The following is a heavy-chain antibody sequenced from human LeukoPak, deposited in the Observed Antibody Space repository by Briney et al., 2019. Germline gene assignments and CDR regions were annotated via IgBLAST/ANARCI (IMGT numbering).Heavy chain of an antibody. J-gene: IGHJ4*02. D-gene: IGHD6-6*01. V-gene: IGHV1-18*01. CDR3: ARDNYSISSDFDY. CDR1: GYAFTSYG. Sequence: ASVTVSCKASGYAFTSYGINWVRQAPGQGLEWMGWISAYNGNTNYAQKVQGRVTMTTDTSTSTAYMELRSLRSDDTAVYYCARDNYSISSDFDYWGQGTLATVSS. CDR2: ISAYNGNT.